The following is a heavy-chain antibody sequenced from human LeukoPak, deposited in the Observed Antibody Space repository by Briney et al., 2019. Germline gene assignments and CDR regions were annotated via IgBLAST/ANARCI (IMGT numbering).Heavy chain of an antibody. CDR3: AKDLDGMDV. V-gene: IGHV3-30*18. CDR2: IAYDGSNK. J-gene: IGHJ6*02. Sequence: GGSLRLSCAASGFTFSSYGMHWVRQAPGKGLEWVALIAYDGSNKYYEDSVKGRFTISRDNSRNTLYLRMNSLRAEDTAVYYCAKDLDGMDVWGQGTTVTVSS. CDR1: GFTFSSYG.